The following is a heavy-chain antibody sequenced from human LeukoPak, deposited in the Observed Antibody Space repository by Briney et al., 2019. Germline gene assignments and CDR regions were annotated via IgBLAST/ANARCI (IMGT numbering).Heavy chain of an antibody. Sequence: ASVKVSCKVSGYALTELSMHWVRQAPGKGLEWMGGFDPEDGETIYAQKFQGRVTMTEDTSTDTAYMELSSLRSEDTAVYYCATNVLTFGVVIIGFDPWGQGTLVTVSS. V-gene: IGHV1-24*01. D-gene: IGHD3-3*01. J-gene: IGHJ5*02. CDR3: ATNVLTFGVVIIGFDP. CDR1: GYALTELS. CDR2: FDPEDGET.